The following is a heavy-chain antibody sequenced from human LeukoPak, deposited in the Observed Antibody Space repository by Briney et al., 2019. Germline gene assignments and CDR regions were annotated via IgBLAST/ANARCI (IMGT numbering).Heavy chain of an antibody. Sequence: SETLSLTCAVSDDSFSSHYWTWIRQPPGKGLEWIGYIAYIGSTNYNPSLKSRVTISIYTSRNQFSLRLSSVTAADTAVYYCARDLVTVTKEFDIWGQGTMVSVSS. CDR3: ARDLVTVTKEFDI. J-gene: IGHJ3*02. CDR2: IAYIGST. CDR1: DDSFSSHY. V-gene: IGHV4-59*11. D-gene: IGHD4-17*01.